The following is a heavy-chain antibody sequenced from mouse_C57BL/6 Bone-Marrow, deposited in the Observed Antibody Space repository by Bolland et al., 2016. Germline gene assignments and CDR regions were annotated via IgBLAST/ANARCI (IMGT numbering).Heavy chain of an antibody. CDR3: ARKRRLRRRFAY. D-gene: IGHD2-4*01. V-gene: IGHV1-26*01. CDR2: NGGT. J-gene: IGHJ3*01. Sequence: NGGTSYNQKFKGKATLTVDKSSSTAYMELRSLTSEDSAVYYCARKRRLRRRFAYWGQGTL.